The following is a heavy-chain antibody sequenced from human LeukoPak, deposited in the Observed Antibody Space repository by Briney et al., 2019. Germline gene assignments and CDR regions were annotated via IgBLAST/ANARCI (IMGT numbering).Heavy chain of an antibody. CDR1: GLSINSYS. D-gene: IGHD3-22*01. V-gene: IGHV4-59*08. CDR2: ILYSVST. CDR3: ARHGGATMVVGFLHSFDI. Sequence: SEPLSLTRSVSGLSINSYSWRWTPPPPGRGREGRVYILYSVSTNYNPSPTSRVTIAADTSKNQFSLRLSSVTAADTAVYYCARHGGATMVVGFLHSFDIWGQGTMVTVSS. J-gene: IGHJ3*02.